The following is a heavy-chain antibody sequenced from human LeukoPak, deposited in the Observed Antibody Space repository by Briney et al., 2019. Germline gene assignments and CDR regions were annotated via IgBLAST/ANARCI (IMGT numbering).Heavy chain of an antibody. CDR2: IYDGGST. V-gene: IGHV4-4*07. D-gene: IGHD3-10*01. CDR3: ARDRYYYGSGSYYNGYNWFDP. Sequence: PSETLSLTCTVSGGSVNSYYLSWIRQPAGKTLEWIGRIYDGGSTNYNTSLKSRVTMSVDTSKNQISLKLKSVTAADTAVYYCARDRYYYGSGSYYNGYNWFDPWGQGTLVTVSS. CDR1: GGSVNSYY. J-gene: IGHJ5*02.